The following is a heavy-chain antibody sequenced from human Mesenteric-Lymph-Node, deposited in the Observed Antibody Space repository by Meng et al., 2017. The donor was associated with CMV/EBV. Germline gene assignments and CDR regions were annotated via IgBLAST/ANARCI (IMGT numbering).Heavy chain of an antibody. CDR2: IKQDGSEK. J-gene: IGHJ1*01. CDR3: APGGSYHAEYFQH. D-gene: IGHD1-26*01. CDR1: GFTLSAYS. V-gene: IGHV3-7*01. Sequence: GESLKISCVVSGFTLSAYSVSWVRQAPGKGLEWVANIKQDGSEKYYVDSVKGRFTISRDNAKNSLYLQMNSLRAEDTAVYYCAPGGSYHAEYFQHWGQGTLVTVSS.